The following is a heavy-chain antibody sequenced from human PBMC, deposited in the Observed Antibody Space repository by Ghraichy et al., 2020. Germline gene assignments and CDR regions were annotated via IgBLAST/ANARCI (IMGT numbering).Heavy chain of an antibody. CDR3: ARRGGQNSGSYYGYNWFDP. J-gene: IGHJ5*02. V-gene: IGHV1-2*06. CDR2: INPNSGGT. CDR1: GYTFTGYY. Sequence: ASVKVSCKASGYTFTGYYMHWVRQAPGQGLEWMGRINPNSGGTNYAQKFQGRVTMTRDTSISTAYMELSRLRSDDTAVYYCARRGGQNSGSYYGYNWFDPWGQGTLVTVSS. D-gene: IGHD1-26*01.